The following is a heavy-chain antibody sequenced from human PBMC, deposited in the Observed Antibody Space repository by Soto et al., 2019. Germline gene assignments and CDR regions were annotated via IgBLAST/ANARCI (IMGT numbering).Heavy chain of an antibody. Sequence: QVQLVESGGGVVQPGRSLRLSCAASGFTFSSYGMHWVRQAPGKGLEWVAVISYDGSNKYYADSVKGRFTISRDNSKNTLYLQMNSLRAEDTAVYYCAKDLFSTADDYYYGMDVWGQGTTVTVSS. CDR3: AKDLFSTADDYYYGMDV. J-gene: IGHJ6*02. CDR1: GFTFSSYG. D-gene: IGHD5-18*01. CDR2: ISYDGSNK. V-gene: IGHV3-30*18.